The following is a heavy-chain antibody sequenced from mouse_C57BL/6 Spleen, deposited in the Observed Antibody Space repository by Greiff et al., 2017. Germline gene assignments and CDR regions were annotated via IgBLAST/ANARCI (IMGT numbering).Heavy chain of an antibody. V-gene: IGHV1-80*01. CDR2: IYPGDGDT. CDR1: GYAFSSYW. CDR3: APGWLPSMDY. Sequence: VMLVESGAELVKPGASVKISCKASGYAFSSYWMNWVKQRPGKGLEWIGQIYPGDGDTNYNGKFKGKATLTADKSSSTAYMQLSSLTSEDSAVYFCAPGWLPSMDYWGQGTSVTVSS. D-gene: IGHD2-2*01. J-gene: IGHJ4*01.